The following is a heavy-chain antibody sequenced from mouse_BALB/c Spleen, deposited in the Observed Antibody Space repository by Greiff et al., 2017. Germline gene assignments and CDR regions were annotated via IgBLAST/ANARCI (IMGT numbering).Heavy chain of an antibody. CDR2: IWGDGST. J-gene: IGHJ4*01. V-gene: IGHV2-6-7*01. Sequence: VQGVESGPGLVAPSQSLSITCTVPGFSLTGYGVNWVRQPPGKGLEWLGMIWGDGSTDYNSALKSRLSISKDNSKSQVFLKMNSLQTDDTAMYHWAREPSGNSYAMDYWGQGTSVTVSS. D-gene: IGHD6-1*01. CDR1: GFSLTGYG. CDR3: AREPSGNSYAMDY.